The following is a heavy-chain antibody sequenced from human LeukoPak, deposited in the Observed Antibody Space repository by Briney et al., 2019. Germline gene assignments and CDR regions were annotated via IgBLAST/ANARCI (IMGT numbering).Heavy chain of an antibody. CDR2: ISSSSRYI. D-gene: IGHD3-16*02. V-gene: IGHV3-21*01. CDR3: ARVSYRDYVWGSYRY. J-gene: IGHJ4*02. Sequence: GGSLRLSCAASGFTFSSYGMNWVRQAPGKGLEWVSSISSSSRYIYYADSVKGRFTISRDNAKNSLYLQMNSLRAEDTAVYYCARVSYRDYVWGSYRYWGQGTLVTVSS. CDR1: GFTFSSYG.